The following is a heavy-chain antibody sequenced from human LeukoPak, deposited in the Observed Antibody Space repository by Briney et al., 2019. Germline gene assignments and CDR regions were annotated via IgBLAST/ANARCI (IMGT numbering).Heavy chain of an antibody. CDR2: ISGSGGST. J-gene: IGHJ4*02. D-gene: IGHD5-18*01. Sequence: TSETLSLTCTVSGGSISSSSYYWGWIRQPPGKGLEWVSAISGSGGSTYYADSVKGRFTISRDNSKNTLSLQMNSLRPEDTAVYYCARAMVTGPHYFDYWGQGTLVTVYS. CDR1: GGSISSSSYY. V-gene: IGHV3-23*01. CDR3: ARAMVTGPHYFDY.